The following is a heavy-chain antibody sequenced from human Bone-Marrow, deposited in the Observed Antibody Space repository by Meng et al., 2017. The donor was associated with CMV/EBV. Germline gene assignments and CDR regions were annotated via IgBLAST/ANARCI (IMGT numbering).Heavy chain of an antibody. J-gene: IGHJ4*02. D-gene: IGHD6-6*01. CDR2: IRYDGNNK. CDR3: AKGEYNSPSLLDG. CDR1: GFSFNSYD. Sequence: GESLKISCAASGFSFNSYDMHWVRQAPGKGLEWVTFIRYDGNNKYYADSVKGRFTITRDNSKNTLHLHMNSLRPEDTAVYYCAKGEYNSPSLLDGWGQGTLVTVS. V-gene: IGHV3-30*02.